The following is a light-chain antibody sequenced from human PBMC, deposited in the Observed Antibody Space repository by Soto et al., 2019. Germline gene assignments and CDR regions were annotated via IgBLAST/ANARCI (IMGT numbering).Light chain of an antibody. J-gene: IGLJ1*01. CDR3: SSYTSRTTLLI. CDR1: SSDVGGYNY. CDR2: EVS. V-gene: IGLV2-14*01. Sequence: QSALTQPASVSGSAEQSITISCTGTSSDVGGYNYVSWYQHHPGKAPKLMIYEVSSRPSGVSYRFSGSKSGNTASLTISGLQADDEAEYYCSSYTSRTTLLIFGTGTKLTVL.